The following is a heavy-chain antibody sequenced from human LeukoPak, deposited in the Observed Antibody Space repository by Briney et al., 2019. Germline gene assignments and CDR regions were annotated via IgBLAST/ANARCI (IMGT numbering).Heavy chain of an antibody. D-gene: IGHD6-13*01. J-gene: IGHJ3*02. CDR2: FDPEDGET. CDR1: GYTLTELS. V-gene: IGHV1-24*01. CDR3: ATENGRYSSSIGDAFDI. Sequence: ASVKVSCKVSGYTLTELSMHWVRQAPGKGLEWMGGFDPEDGETIYAQKFQGRVTMTEDTSTDTAYMELSSLRSEDTAVYYCATENGRYSSSIGDAFDIWGQGTMVTVSS.